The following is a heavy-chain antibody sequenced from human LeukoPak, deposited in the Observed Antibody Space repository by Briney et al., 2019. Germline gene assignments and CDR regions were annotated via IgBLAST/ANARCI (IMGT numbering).Heavy chain of an antibody. J-gene: IGHJ4*02. V-gene: IGHV4-59*08. CDR3: ARQRIAVTFDY. Sequence: SETLSLTCTVSGGSISSYYWSWIRQPPGKGLEWIGYIYYSGSTSYSPSLTSRVTISVDTSKNQFSLRLTSVTAADTAVYYCARQRIAVTFDYWGQGTLVTAS. CDR1: GGSISSYY. D-gene: IGHD6-19*01. CDR2: IYYSGST.